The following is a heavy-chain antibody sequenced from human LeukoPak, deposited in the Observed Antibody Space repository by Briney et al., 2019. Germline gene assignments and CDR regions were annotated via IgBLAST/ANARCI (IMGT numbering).Heavy chain of an antibody. Sequence: SGRSLRLSCAASGFTFDDYTMHWVRQAPGKGLGWVSFISWDGGSTYYADSVKGRFTISRDNSKNSLYLQMNSLRTDDPALYYCVVVCTVGKWEIHQVSFYIWGRGKRVTVSS. J-gene: IGHJ3*02. CDR2: ISWDGGST. D-gene: IGHD1-26*01. CDR1: GFTFDDYT. V-gene: IGHV3-43*01. CDR3: VVVCTVGKWEIHQVSFYI.